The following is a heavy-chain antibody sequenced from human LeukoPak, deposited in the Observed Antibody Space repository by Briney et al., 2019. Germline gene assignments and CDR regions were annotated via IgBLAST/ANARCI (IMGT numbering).Heavy chain of an antibody. CDR2: IYSSGST. V-gene: IGHV4-4*07. CDR3: ARVAGDAFDI. CDR1: GGSISANY. J-gene: IGHJ3*02. Sequence: SETLSLTCTVSGGSISANYWIWMRQSAGKGLEYIGRIYSSGSTNYNPSLKSRVTMSVDTSKNQFSLKLSSVTAADTAVYYCARVAGDAFDIWGQGTMVTVSS.